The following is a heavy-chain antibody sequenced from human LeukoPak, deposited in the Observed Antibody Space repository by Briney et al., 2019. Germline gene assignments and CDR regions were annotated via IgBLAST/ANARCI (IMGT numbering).Heavy chain of an antibody. Sequence: ASVKVSCKASGYTFTSYDINWVRQATGQGLGWRGWMNPNSGNTGYAQKFQGRVTMTRNTSISTAYMELSSLRSEDTAVYYCARGPAIYYYYYMDVWGKGTTVTVSS. CDR2: MNPNSGNT. D-gene: IGHD5-18*01. V-gene: IGHV1-8*01. CDR1: GYTFTSYD. J-gene: IGHJ6*03. CDR3: ARGPAIYYYYYMDV.